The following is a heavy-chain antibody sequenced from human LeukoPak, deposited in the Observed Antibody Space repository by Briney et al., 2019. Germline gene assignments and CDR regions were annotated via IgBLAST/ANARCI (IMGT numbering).Heavy chain of an antibody. V-gene: IGHV3-7*01. CDR3: ARDIRDGASYYFDY. CDR2: IKEGGSEK. CDR1: GFTFTNYW. J-gene: IGHJ4*02. Sequence: PGGSLRLSCAASGFTFTNYWMSWVRQAPGKGLEWVASIKEGGSEKYYVDSVKGRFTISRDNAKNSVYLQMNSLRAEDTAVYSCARDIRDGASYYFDYWGQGTLVTVSS. D-gene: IGHD5-24*01.